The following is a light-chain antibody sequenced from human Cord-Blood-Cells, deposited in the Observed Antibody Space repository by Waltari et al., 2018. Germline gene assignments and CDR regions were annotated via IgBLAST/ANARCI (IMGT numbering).Light chain of an antibody. J-gene: IGLJ2*01. CDR1: SSDVAGYNS. Sequence: QSALTQPRPVSGLPGPSATLSSTRTSSDVAGYNSVSWYQQHPGKAPKRMIYDVSKRPSGVPDRFSGSKSGNTASLTISGLQAEDEADYYCCSYAGSYTVFGGGTKLTVL. CDR3: CSYAGSYTV. V-gene: IGLV2-11*01. CDR2: DVS.